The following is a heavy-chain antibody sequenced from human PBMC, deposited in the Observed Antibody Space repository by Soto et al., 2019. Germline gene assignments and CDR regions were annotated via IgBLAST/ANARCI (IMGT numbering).Heavy chain of an antibody. CDR1: GYTFTGYY. V-gene: IGHV1-2*02. D-gene: IGHD2-2*01. CDR3: ARDRKARRDIVVVPAASPFDY. J-gene: IGHJ4*02. Sequence: GASVKVSCKASGYTFTGYYMHWVRQAPGQGLEWMGWINPNSGGTNYAQKFQGRVTMTRDTSISTAYMELSRLRSDDTAVYYCARDRKARRDIVVVPAASPFDYWGQGTLVTVSS. CDR2: INPNSGGT.